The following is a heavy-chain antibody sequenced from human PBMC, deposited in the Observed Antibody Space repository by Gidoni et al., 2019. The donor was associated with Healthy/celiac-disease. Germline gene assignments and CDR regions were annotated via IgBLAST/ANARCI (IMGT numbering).Heavy chain of an antibody. CDR3: AKDAGPGEVPRDYGDYGGNWFDP. CDR1: GFTFDVYA. J-gene: IGHJ5*02. D-gene: IGHD4-17*01. V-gene: IGHV3-9*01. Sequence: EVQLVESGGGLVQPGRSLRLSCAASGFTFDVYAMHWVRQAPGKGLGWVAGISWNSGSIGYADSVKGRFTISRDNAKNSLYLQMNSLRAEDTALYYCAKDAGPGEVPRDYGDYGGNWFDPWGQGTLVTVSS. CDR2: ISWNSGSI.